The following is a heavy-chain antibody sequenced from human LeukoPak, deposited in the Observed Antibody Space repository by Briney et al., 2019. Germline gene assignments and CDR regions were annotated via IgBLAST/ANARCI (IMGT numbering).Heavy chain of an antibody. CDR2: IYYSGST. CDR3: ARAGWVAATGYYYYGMDV. V-gene: IGHV4-59*01. D-gene: IGHD2-15*01. CDR1: GGSFSGYY. J-gene: IGHJ6*02. Sequence: SETLSLTCGVSGGSFSGYYWSWIRQPPGKGLEWIGYIYYSGSTNYNPSLKSRVTISVDTSKNQFSLKLSSVTAADTAVYYCARAGWVAATGYYYYGMDVWGQGTTVTVSS.